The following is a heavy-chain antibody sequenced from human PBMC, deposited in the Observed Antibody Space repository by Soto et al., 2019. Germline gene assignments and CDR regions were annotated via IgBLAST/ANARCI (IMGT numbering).Heavy chain of an antibody. D-gene: IGHD3-10*01. CDR3: AREPQDGSGSYFDS. CDR2: IIPIFGTP. J-gene: IGHJ4*02. V-gene: IGHV1-69*06. CDR1: GGTIRTYV. Sequence: QVQLVQSGAEVKKPGSSVKVSCKTSGGTIRTYVISWVRQAPGQGLEWMGGIIPIFGTPNYAQKFQGRVKITADKSTNTAYMGLSSLRPEDTAVYYCAREPQDGSGSYFDSRGQGSLVTVSS.